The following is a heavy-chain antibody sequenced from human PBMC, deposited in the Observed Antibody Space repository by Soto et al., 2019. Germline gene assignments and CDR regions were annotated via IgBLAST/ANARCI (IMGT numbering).Heavy chain of an antibody. CDR3: ARDSPGSGAFDI. CDR1: GFTFSSYG. D-gene: IGHD7-27*01. V-gene: IGHV3-33*01. CDR2: IWYDGSNK. Sequence: GSLRLSCAASGFTFSSYGMHWVRQAPGKGLEWVAVIWYDGSNKYYADSVKGRFTISRDNSKNTLYLQMNSLRAEDTAVYYCARDSPGSGAFDIWGQGTVVTVSS. J-gene: IGHJ3*02.